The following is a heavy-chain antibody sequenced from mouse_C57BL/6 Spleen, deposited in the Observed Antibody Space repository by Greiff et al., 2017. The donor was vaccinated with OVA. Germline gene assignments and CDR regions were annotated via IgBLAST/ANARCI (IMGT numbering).Heavy chain of an antibody. Sequence: EVHLVESGGDLVKPGGSLKLSCAASGFTFSSYGMSWVRQTPDKRLEWVATISSGGSYTYYPDSVKGRFTISRDNAKNTLYLQMSSLKSEDTAMYYCARQDDYDGVYWYFDVWGTGTTVTVSS. D-gene: IGHD2-4*01. V-gene: IGHV5-6*01. CDR1: GFTFSSYG. CDR3: ARQDDYDGVYWYFDV. J-gene: IGHJ1*03. CDR2: ISSGGSYT.